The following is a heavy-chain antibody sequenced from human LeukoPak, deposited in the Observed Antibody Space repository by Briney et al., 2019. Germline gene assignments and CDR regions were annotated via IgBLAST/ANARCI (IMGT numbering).Heavy chain of an antibody. CDR3: ATDLHFGYCTATSCANY. V-gene: IGHV3-15*01. Sequence: GGSLRLSCTASGFPCSSCWVTWLRQSRGKAREWLGRIRSTPYGGATDYAAPVKGRFNISRDDSKNKLYLQMSSLRTEDTGVYYCATDLHFGYCTATSCANYWGQGTLVTVSS. CDR2: IRSTPYGGAT. D-gene: IGHD2-2*03. CDR1: GFPCSSCW. J-gene: IGHJ4*02.